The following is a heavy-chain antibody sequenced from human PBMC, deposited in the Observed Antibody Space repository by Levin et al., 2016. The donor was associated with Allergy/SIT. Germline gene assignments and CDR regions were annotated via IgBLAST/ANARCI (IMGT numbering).Heavy chain of an antibody. D-gene: IGHD5-18*01. V-gene: IGHV4-30-2*01. J-gene: IGHJ4*02. CDR3: ARDQGTATWYFDY. Sequence: WIRQPPGKGLEWIGYIYHSGSTYYNPSLKSRVTISVDRSKNQFSLKLSSVTAADTAVYYCARDQGTATWYFDYWGQGTLVTVSS. CDR2: IYHSGST.